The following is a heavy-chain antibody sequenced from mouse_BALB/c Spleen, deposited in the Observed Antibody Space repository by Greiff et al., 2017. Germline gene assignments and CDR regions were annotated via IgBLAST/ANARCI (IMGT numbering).Heavy chain of an antibody. J-gene: IGHJ4*01. CDR1: GYSITSDYA. CDR3: ARGLWSGMDY. CDR2: ISYSGST. D-gene: IGHD1-1*02. V-gene: IGHV3-2*02. Sequence: EVKLQESGPGLVKPSQSLSLTCTVTGYSITSDYAWNWIRQFPGNKLEWMGYISYSGSTSYNPSLKSRISITRDTSKNQFFLQLNSVTTEDTATYYCARGLWSGMDYWGQGTSVTVSS.